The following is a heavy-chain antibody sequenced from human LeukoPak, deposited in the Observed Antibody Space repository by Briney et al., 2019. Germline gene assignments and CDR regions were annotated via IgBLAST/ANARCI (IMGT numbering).Heavy chain of an antibody. CDR3: TTGGSLAVAPYQYYFDY. D-gene: IGHD6-19*01. V-gene: IGHV1-46*01. CDR1: GYTFTSYY. CDR2: INPSAGST. J-gene: IGHJ4*02. Sequence: ASVKVSCKASGYTFTSYYIHWVRQAPGQGLEWMGIINPSAGSTTYAQEFQGRVTMTRDTSTRTVYMELSSLRSEDTAVYYCTTGGSLAVAPYQYYFDYWGQGTLVTVSS.